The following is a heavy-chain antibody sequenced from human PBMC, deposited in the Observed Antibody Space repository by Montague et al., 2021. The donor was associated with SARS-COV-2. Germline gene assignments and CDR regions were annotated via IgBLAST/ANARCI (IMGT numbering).Heavy chain of an antibody. CDR2: ISSSGSTI. Sequence: SLRLSCAASGFTFSSYEVNWVRQAPGKGLEWVSYISSSGSTIYYADSVKGRFTISRDNAKNSLYLQMNSLRAEDTAVYYCARDLGGRGNTITIFGVVIPTFDYWGQGTLVTVSS. D-gene: IGHD3-3*01. J-gene: IGHJ4*02. V-gene: IGHV3-48*03. CDR3: ARDLGGRGNTITIFGVVIPTFDY. CDR1: GFTFSSYE.